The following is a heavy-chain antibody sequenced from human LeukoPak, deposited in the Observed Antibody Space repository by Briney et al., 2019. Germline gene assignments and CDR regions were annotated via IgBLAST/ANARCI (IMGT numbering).Heavy chain of an antibody. V-gene: IGHV1-24*01. J-gene: IGHJ3*01. D-gene: IGHD3-16*01. CDR2: IDPEDGKI. Sequence: ASVKVSCKASGYSLSELSMHWVRQVPGKGLEWMGGIDPEDGKILYAQKFQGRVTLTEDKSTETNFMELSSLRSEDTAVYCCASDVRSLGARDAFDLWGQGTLVTVSS. CDR1: GYSLSELS. CDR3: ASDVRSLGARDAFDL.